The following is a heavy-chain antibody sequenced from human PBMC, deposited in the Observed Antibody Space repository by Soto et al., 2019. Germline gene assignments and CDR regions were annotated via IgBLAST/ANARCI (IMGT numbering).Heavy chain of an antibody. D-gene: IGHD6-13*01. CDR1: VDSITTYY. V-gene: IGHV4-4*07. CDR2: IDASGNT. Sequence: SETLSLTCAVSVDSITTYYWSWIRQPAGKGLEWIGRIDASGNTNYNPSLNSRVTMSIDTSKKQFSLKLTSVTAADTAIYYCARYSNNWFQTEGMDVWGQGTTVTVSS. CDR3: ARYSNNWFQTEGMDV. J-gene: IGHJ6*02.